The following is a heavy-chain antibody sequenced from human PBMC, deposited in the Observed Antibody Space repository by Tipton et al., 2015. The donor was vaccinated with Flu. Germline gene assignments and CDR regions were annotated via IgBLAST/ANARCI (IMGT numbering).Heavy chain of an antibody. CDR2: IYHSGTT. CDR3: ARSYGGSYNY. V-gene: IGHV4-59*07. J-gene: IGHJ4*02. Sequence: TLSLTCIVSGDSINDYYWNWIRQPPGEGLEWIGFIYHSGTTNYNPSLKSRVTMSVDTSKTHFSLKLSSVTAADTAVYYCARSYGGSYNYWGQGILVTVSS. D-gene: IGHD3-10*01. CDR1: GDSINDYY.